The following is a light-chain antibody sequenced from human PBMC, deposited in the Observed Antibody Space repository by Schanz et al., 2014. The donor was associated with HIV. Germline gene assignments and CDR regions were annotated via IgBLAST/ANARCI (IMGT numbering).Light chain of an antibody. CDR1: ATDVGLYNY. J-gene: IGLJ2*01. CDR2: DVS. V-gene: IGLV2-14*03. Sequence: QSALTQPASVSGSPGQSITISCAGTATDVGLYNYVSWYQQRPGKAPKMIIYDVSYRPLGVSDRFSGSKSGNTASLTISGLQAEDEADYYCSSYAGSNNLLFGGGTKLTVL. CDR3: SSYAGSNNLL.